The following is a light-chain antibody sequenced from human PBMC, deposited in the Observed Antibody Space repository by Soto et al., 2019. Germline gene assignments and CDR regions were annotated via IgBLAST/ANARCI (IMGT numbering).Light chain of an antibody. CDR3: SSYRKSNSPPYV. J-gene: IGLJ1*01. V-gene: IGLV2-14*01. CDR1: SGDVGGDNY. CDR2: DVN. Sequence: QSALTQPASVSGSPGQSITISCTGSSGDVGGDNYVSWYQQHPGNAPKRMIYDVNNRPSGVSNRFSGSKSGNTASLTISGLQAEDEADYYCSSYRKSNSPPYVFGTGTKLTVL.